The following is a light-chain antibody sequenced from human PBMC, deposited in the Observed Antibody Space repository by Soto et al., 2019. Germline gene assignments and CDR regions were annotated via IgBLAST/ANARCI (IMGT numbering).Light chain of an antibody. V-gene: IGKV1D-12*01. CDR1: QGISRS. CDR2: AAP. Sequence: DIQMTQSPSSVAASVGDRVTISCEASQGISRSLAWYQQKPGKAPKLLIYAAPSLQSGVPSRFSGSGFGTDFTLTISSLQPEDSAIYYCQKADTFPINFGQGTRLEIK. J-gene: IGKJ5*01. CDR3: QKADTFPIN.